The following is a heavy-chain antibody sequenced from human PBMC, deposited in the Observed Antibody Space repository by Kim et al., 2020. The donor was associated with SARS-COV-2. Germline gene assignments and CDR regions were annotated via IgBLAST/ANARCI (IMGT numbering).Heavy chain of an antibody. J-gene: IGHJ4*02. CDR3: ARDAYYDILTGYYNY. Sequence: GGSLRLSCAASGFNFSSYSMNWVRQAPGKGLEWVSSISSSSSYIYYADSVKGRFTISRDNAKNSLYLQMNSLRAEDTAVYYCARDAYYDILTGYYNYWGQGTLVTVSS. D-gene: IGHD3-9*01. V-gene: IGHV3-21*01. CDR2: ISSSSSYI. CDR1: GFNFSSYS.